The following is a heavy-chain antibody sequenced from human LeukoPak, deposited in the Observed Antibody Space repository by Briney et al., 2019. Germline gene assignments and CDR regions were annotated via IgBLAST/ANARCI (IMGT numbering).Heavy chain of an antibody. V-gene: IGHV1-69*13. D-gene: IGHD3-22*01. J-gene: IGHJ5*02. CDR3: ASPSDDYDSSGYYFRWFDP. CDR2: IIPIFGTA. CDR1: GYTFSSYA. Sequence: WASVKVSCKASGYTFSSYAISWVRQAPGQGLEWMGGIIPIFGTANYAQKFQGRVTITADESTSTAYMELSSLRSEDTAVYYCASPSDDYDSSGYYFRWFDPWGQGTLVTVSS.